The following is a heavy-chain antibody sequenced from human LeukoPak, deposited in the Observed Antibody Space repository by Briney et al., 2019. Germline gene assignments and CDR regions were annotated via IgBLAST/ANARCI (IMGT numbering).Heavy chain of an antibody. J-gene: IGHJ5*02. CDR1: GYSISSGYY. CDR3: ARVIYCSGGSCYDGAWFDP. D-gene: IGHD2-15*01. CDR2: IYHSGIT. V-gene: IGHV4-38-2*01. Sequence: PSETLSLTCAVSGYSISSGYYWGWIRQPPGKGLEWIGSIYHSGITYYNASLKSRVTLSVDTSKNQFSLKLSSVTAADTAVYYCARVIYCSGGSCYDGAWFDPWGQGTLVTVSS.